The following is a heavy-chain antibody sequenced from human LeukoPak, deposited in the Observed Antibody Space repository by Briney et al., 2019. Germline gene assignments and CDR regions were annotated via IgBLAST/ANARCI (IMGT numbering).Heavy chain of an antibody. D-gene: IGHD3-22*01. CDR2: ISGSGGST. Sequence: GGSLRLSCAASGFTFSSYAMSWVRQAPGKGLEWVSAISGSGGSTDYADSVEDRFTISRDNSKNTLYLQMNSLRVEDTAVYYCARTMIVVVNSEFDIWGQGTMVTVSS. CDR1: GFTFSSYA. V-gene: IGHV3-23*01. J-gene: IGHJ3*02. CDR3: ARTMIVVVNSEFDI.